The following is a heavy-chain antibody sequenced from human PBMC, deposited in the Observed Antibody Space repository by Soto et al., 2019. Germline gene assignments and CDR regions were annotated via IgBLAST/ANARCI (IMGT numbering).Heavy chain of an antibody. Sequence: QVQLVESGGGLVKPGGSLRLSWAASGFTFSDYYMSWILQAPGKGLEWVSYISSRSSNTNYADSVKGRFTISRDNAKNSLYLQMNSLRAEDTAVYYCATPTVTTRANYWGQGTLVTVSS. V-gene: IGHV3-11*06. D-gene: IGHD4-17*01. CDR3: ATPTVTTRANY. CDR1: GFTFSDYY. CDR2: ISSRSSNT. J-gene: IGHJ4*02.